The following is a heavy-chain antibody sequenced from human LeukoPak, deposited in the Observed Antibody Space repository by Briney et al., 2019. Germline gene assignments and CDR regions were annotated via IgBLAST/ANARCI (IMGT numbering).Heavy chain of an antibody. Sequence: GGSLRLSCAASGFTFSSYWMHWVRQAPGKGLVWVSRIYSDGSSTSYADSVKGRFTISRDNAKNTLYLQMNSLRAEDTAVYYCCEGYYYYDMDVWGQGTTVTVSS. CDR1: GFTFSSYW. CDR2: IYSDGSST. V-gene: IGHV3-74*01. CDR3: CEGYYYYDMDV. J-gene: IGHJ6*02.